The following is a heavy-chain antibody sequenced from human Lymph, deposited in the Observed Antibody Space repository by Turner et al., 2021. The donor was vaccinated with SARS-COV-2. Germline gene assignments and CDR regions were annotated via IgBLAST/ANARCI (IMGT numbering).Heavy chain of an antibody. CDR2: INPNSGGT. CDR1: GYTFTGSY. CDR3: ARDVERYNDFWSGYSGGYGMDV. V-gene: IGHV1-2*02. J-gene: IGHJ6*02. Sequence: QVQLVQSGAEVKKPGASVKVSCKASGYTFTGSYMHWVRQAPGQGLEWMGWINPNSGGTNYAQKFQGRVTMTRDTCISAAYMELSRLRSDDTAVYYCARDVERYNDFWSGYSGGYGMDVWGQGTTVTVSS. D-gene: IGHD3-3*01.